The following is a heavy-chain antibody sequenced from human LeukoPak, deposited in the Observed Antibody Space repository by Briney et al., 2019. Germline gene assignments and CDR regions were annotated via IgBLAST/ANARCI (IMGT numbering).Heavy chain of an antibody. CDR2: IYTSGST. Sequence: SETLSLTCTVSGGSISSYYWSWIRQPAGKGLEWIGRIYTSGSTNYNPSLKSRVTMSVDTSKNQFSLKLSSVTAADTAVYYCARDDSSGGYWNYFDYWGQGTLVTVSS. CDR1: GGSISSYY. D-gene: IGHD1-26*01. V-gene: IGHV4-4*07. CDR3: ARDDSSGGYWNYFDY. J-gene: IGHJ4*02.